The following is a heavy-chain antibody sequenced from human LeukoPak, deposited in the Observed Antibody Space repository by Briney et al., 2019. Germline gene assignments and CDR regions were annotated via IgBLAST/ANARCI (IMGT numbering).Heavy chain of an antibody. CDR3: VLRGAVAAADF. CDR2: ISSSGSPI. Sequence: PGRSLRLSCAASGFTFSSYEMNWVRQAPGKGLEWVSYISSSGSPIYYADSVEGRFTISRDNAKNSLYLQMNSLRAEDTAVYYCVLRGAVAAADFWGQGTLVTVSS. V-gene: IGHV3-48*03. CDR1: GFTFSSYE. D-gene: IGHD6-19*01. J-gene: IGHJ4*02.